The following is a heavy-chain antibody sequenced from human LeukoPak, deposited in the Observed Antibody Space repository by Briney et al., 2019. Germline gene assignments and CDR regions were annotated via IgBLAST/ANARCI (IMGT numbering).Heavy chain of an antibody. J-gene: IGHJ4*02. CDR3: ARGVVVTAIRDY. Sequence: GGSLRLSCAASGFTFSSYSMNWVRQAPGKGLEWVSSISSSSSYIYYADSVKGRFAISRDNAKNSLYLQMNSLRAEDTAVYYCARGVVVTAIRDYWGQGTLVTVSS. V-gene: IGHV3-21*01. D-gene: IGHD2-21*02. CDR1: GFTFSSYS. CDR2: ISSSSSYI.